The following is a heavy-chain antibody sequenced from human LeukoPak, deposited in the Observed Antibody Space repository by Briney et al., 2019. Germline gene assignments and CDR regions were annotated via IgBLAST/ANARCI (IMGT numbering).Heavy chain of an antibody. CDR1: GFTFSSYA. J-gene: IGHJ3*02. CDR2: ISYDGSNR. V-gene: IGHV3-30*04. CDR3: ARFAGATVAGGAFDI. Sequence: PGGSLRLSCAASGFTFSSYAMHWVRQAPGKGLEWVAVISYDGSNRYYADSVKGRFTISRDNSKNTLYLQMNSLRAEDTAVYYCARFAGATVAGGAFDIWGQGTMVTVSS. D-gene: IGHD1-26*01.